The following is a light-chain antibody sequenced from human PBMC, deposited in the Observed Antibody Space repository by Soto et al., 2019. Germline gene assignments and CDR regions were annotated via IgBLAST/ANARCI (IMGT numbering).Light chain of an antibody. CDR3: QQRNNWPPIT. CDR1: QSVSSN. CDR2: GVS. J-gene: IGKJ5*01. Sequence: EIVMTHSPATLSVSPCERAALSCSASQSVSSNLAWYQQKPGLAPRLLIYGVSNRATGIPDRFSGSGSGTDFTLTIDNLEPEDFAIYYCQQRNNWPPITFGQGTRLEIK. V-gene: IGKV3-11*01.